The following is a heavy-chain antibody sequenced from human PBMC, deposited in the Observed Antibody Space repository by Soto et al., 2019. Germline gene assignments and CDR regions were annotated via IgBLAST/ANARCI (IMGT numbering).Heavy chain of an antibody. Sequence: SETLSLTCSVYGGSFSDYYWSWIRQHPGKGLEWIWEINHSGSTNYNPSLKSRVTISVHTSKNQFSLKLSSVTAADTAVYYCARARKGSGSDYYYHYGMDVWDKGTTVTVSS. J-gene: IGHJ6*04. D-gene: IGHD3-3*01. CDR1: GGSFSDYY. V-gene: IGHV4-34*01. CDR2: INHSGST. CDR3: ARARKGSGSDYYYHYGMDV.